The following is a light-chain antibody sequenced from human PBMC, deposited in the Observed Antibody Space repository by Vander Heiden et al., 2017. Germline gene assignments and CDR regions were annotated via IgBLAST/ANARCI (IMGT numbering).Light chain of an antibody. CDR1: SSDVGPYNL. V-gene: IGLV2-23*02. J-gene: IGLJ2*01. CDR3: CSYAGGSTLV. CDR2: EVT. Sequence: SPGQSITISCTGASSDVGPYNLVSWYQQHPGTSPKVMIYEVTKRPSAVSTRFSGSKSGNTASLTISGLQAEDEADYYCCSYAGGSTLVFGGGTKLTVL.